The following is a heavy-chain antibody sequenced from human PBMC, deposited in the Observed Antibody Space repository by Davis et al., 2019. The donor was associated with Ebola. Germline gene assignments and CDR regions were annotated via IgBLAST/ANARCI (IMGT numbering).Heavy chain of an antibody. Sequence: GESLKISCAASGFTFSSYAMSWVRQAPGKGLEWVSAISGSGGSTYYADSVKGRFTISRDNSKNTLYLQMNSLRAEDTAVYYCAKSGYSYGPEYYYYGMDVWGQGTMVTVSS. CDR2: ISGSGGST. J-gene: IGHJ6*02. V-gene: IGHV3-23*01. CDR1: GFTFSSYA. CDR3: AKSGYSYGPEYYYYGMDV. D-gene: IGHD5-18*01.